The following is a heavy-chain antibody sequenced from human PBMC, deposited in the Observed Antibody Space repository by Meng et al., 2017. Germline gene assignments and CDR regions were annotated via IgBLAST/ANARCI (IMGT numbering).Heavy chain of an antibody. CDR1: GGCFIGYD. CDR3: ARGLRSSSWYGGYFQH. Sequence: QGAGVVLEASETPCPRRGGYGGCFIGYDWSWIRQPPGKGLEWIGEINHSGSTNYNPSLKSLVTISVDTSKNQFSLKLSSVTAADTAVYYCARGLRSSSWYGGYFQHWGQGTLVTVSS. V-gene: IGHV4-34*01. D-gene: IGHD6-13*01. J-gene: IGHJ1*01. CDR2: INHSGST.